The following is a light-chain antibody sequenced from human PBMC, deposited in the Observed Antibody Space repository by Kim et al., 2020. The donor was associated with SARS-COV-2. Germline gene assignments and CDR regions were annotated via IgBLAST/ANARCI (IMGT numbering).Light chain of an antibody. Sequence: EIVLTQSPGTLSLSPGERATLSCRASQSISSSYLAWYQQKPGQAPRLLIYGASSRATGIPDRFSDSGSGTDFTLTISRLEPEDFGVYYCQQYRSSPLTFGQGTKVDIK. V-gene: IGKV3-20*01. CDR3: QQYRSSPLT. CDR2: GAS. J-gene: IGKJ1*01. CDR1: QSISSSY.